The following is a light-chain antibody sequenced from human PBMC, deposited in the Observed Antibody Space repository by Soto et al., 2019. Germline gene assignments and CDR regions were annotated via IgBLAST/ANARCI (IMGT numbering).Light chain of an antibody. CDR3: SSYTSSSPYV. CDR2: EVN. J-gene: IGLJ1*01. CDR1: SSDIGTYNY. V-gene: IGLV2-14*01. Sequence: QSVLTPPASVSASPGQSITISCTGTSSDIGTYNYVSWFQQYPGKAPKLMLYEVNNRPSGVSDRFSGSKSGNTASLTISGLQAEDDADYYCSSYTSSSPYVFGTGPKVTVL.